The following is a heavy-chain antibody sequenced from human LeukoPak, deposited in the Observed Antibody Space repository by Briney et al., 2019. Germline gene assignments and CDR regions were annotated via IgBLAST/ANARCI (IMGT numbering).Heavy chain of an antibody. V-gene: IGHV4-34*01. Sequence: SETLSLTCNVSGYSISSGYYWSWIRQPPGKGLEWIGEINHSGSTNYNPSLKSRVTISVDTSKNQFSLKLSSVTAADTAVYYCARALRGRGALYYYYGMDVWGQGTTVTVSS. D-gene: IGHD3-10*01. J-gene: IGHJ6*02. CDR1: GYSISSGYY. CDR2: INHSGST. CDR3: ARALRGRGALYYYYGMDV.